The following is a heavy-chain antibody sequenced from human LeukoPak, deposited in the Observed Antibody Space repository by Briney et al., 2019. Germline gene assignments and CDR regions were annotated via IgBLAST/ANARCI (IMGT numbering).Heavy chain of an antibody. J-gene: IGHJ6*04. CDR3: AKDTEYQLLSPHLDV. V-gene: IGHV3-9*01. CDR2: ISWNSGSI. Sequence: GRSLRLPCAASGFTFDDYAMHWVRQAPGKGLEWVSGISWNSGSIGYADSVKGRFTISRDNAKNSLYLQMNSLRAEDTALYYCAKDTEYQLLSPHLDVWGKGTTVTVSS. D-gene: IGHD2-2*01. CDR1: GFTFDDYA.